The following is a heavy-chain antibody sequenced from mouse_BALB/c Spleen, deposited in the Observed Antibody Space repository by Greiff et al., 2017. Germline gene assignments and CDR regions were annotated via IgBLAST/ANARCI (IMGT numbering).Heavy chain of an antibody. D-gene: IGHD2-1*01. J-gene: IGHJ4*01. CDR3: AREKGIYYGNYRAMDD. CDR2: IWAGGST. Sequence: VQLQESGPGLVAPSQSLSITCTVSGFSLTSYGVHWVRQPPGKGLEWLGVIWAGGSTNYNSALMSRLSISKDNSKSQVFLKMNSLQTDDTAMYYCAREKGIYYGNYRAMDDWGQGTSVTVSS. V-gene: IGHV2-9*02. CDR1: GFSLTSYG.